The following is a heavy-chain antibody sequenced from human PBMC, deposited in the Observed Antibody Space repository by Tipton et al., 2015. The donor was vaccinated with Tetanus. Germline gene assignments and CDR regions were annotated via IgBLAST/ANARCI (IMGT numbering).Heavy chain of an antibody. CDR3: ARDQKSATLSHFFYGLDV. J-gene: IGHJ6*02. CDR1: GGSMSSNY. CDR2: IFYSGNT. D-gene: IGHD2-15*01. V-gene: IGHV4-59*01. Sequence: TLSLTCTVSGGSMSSNYWSWIRQPPGKGLEWIGHIFYSGNTDYNPSLKSRVTISVDTSRKQFSLRLSSVTAADTAVYYCARDQKSATLSHFFYGLDVWGQGTTVTVSS.